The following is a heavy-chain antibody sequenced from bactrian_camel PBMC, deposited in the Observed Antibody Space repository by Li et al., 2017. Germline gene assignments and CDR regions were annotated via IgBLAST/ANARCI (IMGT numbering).Heavy chain of an antibody. J-gene: IGHJ4*01. Sequence: HVQLVESGGGLVQPGGSLRLSCAASGLTFSTYYMSWVRQAPGKGLEWISDIKNDGTVTAYHGSVKGRFTISRDNAKNMVYLQMNSLKSEDTAMYYCAKDYVDGLGIHSWGQGTQVTVS. CDR1: GLTFSTYY. CDR3: AKDYVDGLGIHS. D-gene: IGHD5*01. V-gene: IGHV3S5*01. CDR2: IKNDGTVT.